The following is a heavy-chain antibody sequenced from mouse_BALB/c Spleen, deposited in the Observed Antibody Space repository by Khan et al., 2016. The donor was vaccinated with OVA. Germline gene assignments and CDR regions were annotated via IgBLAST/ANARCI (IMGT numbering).Heavy chain of an antibody. J-gene: IGHJ2*01. V-gene: IGHV3-2*02. CDR2: ISYSGVT. CDR1: GYSITSGYA. Sequence: QLEESGPGLVKPSQSLSLTCTVTGYSITSGYAWNWIRQFPGNKLEWMGYISYSGVTSYTPSLKSRISITRDTSKNQFFLQLNSVTTEDTATYFCARGNYYGYYFDYWGQGTTRTVPP. D-gene: IGHD1-1*01. CDR3: ARGNYYGYYFDY.